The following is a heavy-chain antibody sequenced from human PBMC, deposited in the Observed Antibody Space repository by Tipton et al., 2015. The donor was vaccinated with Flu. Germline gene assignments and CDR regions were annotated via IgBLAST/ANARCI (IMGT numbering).Heavy chain of an antibody. CDR1: GFTFSNAW. D-gene: IGHD2-15*01. Sequence: QLVQSGGGLVKPGGSLRLSCAASGFTFSNAWMSWVRQAPGKGLEWVGRIKSKSDGEKTDYAESVKGRFTVSRDDSKNTLYLQMNSLKTEDTAVYYCTTDCSGGGCYSEGPVGYWGQGSLVTVSS. CDR2: IKSKSDGEKT. CDR3: TTDCSGGGCYSEGPVGY. V-gene: IGHV3-15*01. J-gene: IGHJ4*02.